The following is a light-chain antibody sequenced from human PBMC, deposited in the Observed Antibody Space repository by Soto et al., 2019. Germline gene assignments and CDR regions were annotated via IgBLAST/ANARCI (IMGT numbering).Light chain of an antibody. V-gene: IGLV2-14*01. CDR2: EVS. Sequence: QSVLAQPASVSGSPGQSITISCTGSSTDVGGNKHVSWYQQHPGKAPKLIIYEVSYRPSGVSNRFSGSKSGNTASLTISRLRAEDEADYYCSSYSTGSTLVVFGSGTKVTVL. CDR1: STDVGGNKH. J-gene: IGLJ1*01. CDR3: SSYSTGSTLVV.